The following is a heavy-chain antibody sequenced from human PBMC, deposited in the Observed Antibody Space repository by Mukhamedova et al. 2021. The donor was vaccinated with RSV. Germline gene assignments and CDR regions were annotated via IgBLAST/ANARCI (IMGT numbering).Heavy chain of an antibody. CDR3: ARDRGSSSWYELGWFDP. Sequence: EWMGGIIPIFGTANYAQKSQGRVTITADESTSTAYMELSSLRSEDTAVYYCARDRGSSSWYELGWFDPWGQGTLVTVSS. D-gene: IGHD6-13*01. J-gene: IGHJ5*02. CDR2: IIPIFGTA. V-gene: IGHV1-69*01.